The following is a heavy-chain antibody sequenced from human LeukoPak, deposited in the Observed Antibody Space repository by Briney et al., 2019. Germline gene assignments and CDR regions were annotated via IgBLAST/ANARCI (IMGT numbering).Heavy chain of an antibody. CDR3: AREYRYGFDY. V-gene: IGHV3-7*04. D-gene: IGHD1-26*01. CDR2: VKQDGSEK. J-gene: IGHJ4*02. CDR1: GFTFNSYW. Sequence: GGSLRLSCAVSGFTFNSYWMSWVRQAPGKGLEWVANVKQDGSEKFYVDSVKGRFTISRDNAKNSLYLQMNTLRGEDTAVYYCAREYRYGFDYWGRGTLVTVSS.